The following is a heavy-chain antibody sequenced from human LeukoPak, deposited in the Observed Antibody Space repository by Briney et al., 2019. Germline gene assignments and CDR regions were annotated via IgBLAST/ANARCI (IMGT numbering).Heavy chain of an antibody. CDR3: ARGYHVLRYIDWLPDFDY. CDR1: GGSFSGYY. V-gene: IGHV4-34*01. CDR2: INHSGST. J-gene: IGHJ4*02. D-gene: IGHD3-9*01. Sequence: PSETLSLTCAVYGGSFSGYYWSWIRQPPGKGREWIGEINHSGSTNYNPSRKSRVTISVDTSKNQFSLKLSSVTAADTAVYYCARGYHVLRYIDWLPDFDYWGQGTLVTVSS.